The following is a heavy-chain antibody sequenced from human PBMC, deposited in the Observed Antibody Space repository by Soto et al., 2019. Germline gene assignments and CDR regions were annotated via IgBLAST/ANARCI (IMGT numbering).Heavy chain of an antibody. CDR1: AGSISSSNYY. CDR3: ARRTIATYLDY. CDR2: IYHSGST. V-gene: IGHV4-39*01. Sequence: SETLSLTGTVSAGSISSSNYYWGWIRQPPGKGLEWIGNIYHSGSTFYNPSLESRVTISVDTSKNQFSLKLSSVTAADTAVYYCARRTIATYLDYWGQGTLVTVSS. D-gene: IGHD1-26*01. J-gene: IGHJ4*02.